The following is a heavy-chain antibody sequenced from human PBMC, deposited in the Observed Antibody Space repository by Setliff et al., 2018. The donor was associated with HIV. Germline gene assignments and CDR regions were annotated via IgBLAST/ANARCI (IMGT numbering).Heavy chain of an antibody. CDR1: GYTFINFG. Sequence: ASVKVSCKASGYTFINFGITWVRQAPGQGLEWVGYIRGYTGNTKYAQNVQGRVTMTTDTSTSTAYMELRSLRYDDTAVYYCARDPRSGYDSDTAMVTVYYYYMDVWGKGTTVTVSS. CDR3: ARDPRSGYDSDTAMVTVYYYYMDV. CDR2: IRGYTGNT. J-gene: IGHJ6*03. D-gene: IGHD5-18*01. V-gene: IGHV1-18*04.